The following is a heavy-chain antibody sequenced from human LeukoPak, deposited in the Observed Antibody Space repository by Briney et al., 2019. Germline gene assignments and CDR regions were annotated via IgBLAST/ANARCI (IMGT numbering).Heavy chain of an antibody. CDR2: INHSGST. J-gene: IGHJ4*02. Sequence: SETLSLTCAVYGGSFSGYYWSWIRQPPGKGLEWIGEINHSGSTNYNPSLKSRVTISVDTSKNQFSLKLSSVTTADTAVYYCARGATWDYWGQGTLVTVSS. CDR3: ARGATWDY. CDR1: GGSFSGYY. D-gene: IGHD5-12*01. V-gene: IGHV4-34*01.